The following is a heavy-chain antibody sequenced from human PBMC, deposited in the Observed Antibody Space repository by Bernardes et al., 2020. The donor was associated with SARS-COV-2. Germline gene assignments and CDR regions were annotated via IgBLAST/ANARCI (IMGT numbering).Heavy chain of an antibody. CDR3: ASPGKDYSNYLGAFDI. Sequence: SETLSLTCTVSGASISGSRYYWAWPRQTPGKGLEWTGGIFYSGSAYFNPSLKSRATISVDRSKNQFSLKLSSVTAADTAVYYCASPGKDYSNYLGAFDIWGQGTLVTVSS. J-gene: IGHJ3*02. D-gene: IGHD4-4*01. V-gene: IGHV4-39*01. CDR2: IFYSGSA. CDR1: GASISGSRYY.